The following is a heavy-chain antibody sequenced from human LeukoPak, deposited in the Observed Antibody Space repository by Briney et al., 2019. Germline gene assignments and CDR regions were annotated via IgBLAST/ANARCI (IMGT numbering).Heavy chain of an antibody. CDR1: GFTFNMYS. CDR3: ARDGFLSSGWSISY. J-gene: IGHJ4*02. D-gene: IGHD6-19*01. V-gene: IGHV3-30*04. CDR2: ILYDGSMQ. Sequence: PGRSLRLSCAASGFTFNMYSMHWVRQAPGKGLEWVAVILYDGSMQYYADSMKGRFTISRDNSKNTLYLQMNSLRAEDTAVYYCARDGFLSSGWSISYWGQGTLVTVSS.